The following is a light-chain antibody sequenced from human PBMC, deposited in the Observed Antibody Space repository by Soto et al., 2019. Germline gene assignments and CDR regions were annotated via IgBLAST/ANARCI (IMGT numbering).Light chain of an antibody. V-gene: IGLV2-14*01. CDR2: GVS. CDR3: ISYTGSSTSYV. J-gene: IGLJ1*01. CDR1: RSVIGSYNY. Sequence: QSVLTQPASVSGSPGKSITISCSGQRSVIGSYNYVAWYQQFPGKTPKILIYGVSNRPSGVSSRFSGSKSGNTASLTISGLQAEDEADYYCISYTGSSTSYVFGSGTKVTVL.